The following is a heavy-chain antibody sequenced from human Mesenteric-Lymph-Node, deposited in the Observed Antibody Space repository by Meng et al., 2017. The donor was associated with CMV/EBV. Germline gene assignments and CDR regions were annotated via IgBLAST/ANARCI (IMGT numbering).Heavy chain of an antibody. Sequence: GESLKISCAASGFTFSDYSMAWVRQAPGQGLEWVASIYADSSYIYYADSLKGRFTISRDNAGNSLFLQINSLRVDDTAVYYCARGLRGSASYWGQGTLVTVSS. CDR3: ARGLRGSASY. J-gene: IGHJ4*02. V-gene: IGHV3-21*01. CDR1: GFTFSDYS. CDR2: IYADSSYI. D-gene: IGHD3-10*01.